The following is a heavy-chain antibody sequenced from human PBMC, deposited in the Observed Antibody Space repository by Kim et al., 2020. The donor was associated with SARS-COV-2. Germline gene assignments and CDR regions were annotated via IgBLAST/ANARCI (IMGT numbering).Heavy chain of an antibody. D-gene: IGHD5-18*01. Sequence: SETPSLTCTVSGGSISSSSYYWGWIRQPPGKGLEWIGSIYYSGSTYYNPSLKSRVTISVDTSKNQFSLKLSSVTAADTAVYYCARQRPPSLDTAAGFDPWGQGTLVTVSS. CDR2: IYYSGST. CDR3: ARQRPPSLDTAAGFDP. CDR1: GGSISSSSYY. J-gene: IGHJ5*02. V-gene: IGHV4-39*01.